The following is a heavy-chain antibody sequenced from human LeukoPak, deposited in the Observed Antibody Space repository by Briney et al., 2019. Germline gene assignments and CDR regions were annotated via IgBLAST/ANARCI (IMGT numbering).Heavy chain of an antibody. J-gene: IGHJ6*03. D-gene: IGHD1-26*01. Sequence: SETLSLTCTVSGGSISSSSYYWGWIRQPPGKGLEWIGSIYYSGSTYYNPSLKSRVTISVDTSKNQFSLKLSSVPAAATAFFSRASQGHHGKIVGTTLSYLYMDVWGKGSTVTVSS. CDR3: ASQGHHGKIVGTTLSYLYMDV. V-gene: IGHV4-39*01. CDR1: GGSISSSSYY. CDR2: IYYSGST.